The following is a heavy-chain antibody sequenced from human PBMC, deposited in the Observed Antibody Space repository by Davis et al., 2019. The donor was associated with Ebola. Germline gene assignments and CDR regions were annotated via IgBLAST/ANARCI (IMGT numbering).Heavy chain of an antibody. V-gene: IGHV4-34*01. CDR3: AIGSRRLRGMDV. Sequence: MPSETLSLTCAVYGGSFSGYYWSWIRQPPGKGLEWIGEINHSGSTNYNPSLKSRVTISVDTSKNQFSLKLSSVTAADTAVYYCAIGSRRLRGMDVWGQGTTVTVSS. CDR2: INHSGST. D-gene: IGHD2/OR15-2a*01. CDR1: GGSFSGYY. J-gene: IGHJ6*02.